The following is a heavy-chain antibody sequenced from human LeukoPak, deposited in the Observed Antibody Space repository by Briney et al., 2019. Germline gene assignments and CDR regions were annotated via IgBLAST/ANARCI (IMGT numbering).Heavy chain of an antibody. CDR3: AVPPGITIFGVVRDLAGDAFDI. Sequence: SVKVSCKASGGTFSSYAISWVRQAPGQGLEWMGGIIPIFGTANYAQKFQGRVTITADESTSTAYMELSSLRSEDTAVYYCAVPPGITIFGVVRDLAGDAFDIWGQGTMVTVSS. J-gene: IGHJ3*02. CDR1: GGTFSSYA. D-gene: IGHD3-3*01. CDR2: IIPIFGTA. V-gene: IGHV1-69*13.